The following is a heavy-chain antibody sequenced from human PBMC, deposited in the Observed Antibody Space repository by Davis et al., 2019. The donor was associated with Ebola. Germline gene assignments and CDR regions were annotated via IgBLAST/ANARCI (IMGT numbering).Heavy chain of an antibody. V-gene: IGHV3-48*02. CDR1: GFTFSNAW. Sequence: PGGSLRLSCAASGFTFSNAWMNWVRQALGKGLEWVSYISSSISTIYYADSVKGRFTISRDNAKNSLYLQMNSLRDEDTAVYSCARARGSIWGSYRPSYFDYWGQGTLVTVSS. CDR2: ISSSISTI. J-gene: IGHJ4*02. CDR3: ARARGSIWGSYRPSYFDY. D-gene: IGHD3-16*02.